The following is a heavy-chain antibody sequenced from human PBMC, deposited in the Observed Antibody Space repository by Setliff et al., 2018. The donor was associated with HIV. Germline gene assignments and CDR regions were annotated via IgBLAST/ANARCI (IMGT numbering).Heavy chain of an antibody. D-gene: IGHD6-13*01. CDR3: TKGPRFASSTYYFDY. J-gene: IGHJ4*02. Sequence: PGGSLRLSCAASGFSFGSYGLHWVRQAPGKGLEWLTFIRYDGTNEYYTDSVKGRLTISRDNSKNTLYLQMNSLSAEDTAVYYCTKGPRFASSTYYFDYWGQGTLVTVSS. CDR1: GFSFGSYG. CDR2: IRYDGTNE. V-gene: IGHV3-30*02.